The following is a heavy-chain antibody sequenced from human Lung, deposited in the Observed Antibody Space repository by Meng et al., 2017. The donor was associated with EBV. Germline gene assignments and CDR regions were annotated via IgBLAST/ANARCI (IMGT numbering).Heavy chain of an antibody. CDR1: GFTLGSYW. V-gene: IGHV3-74*01. CDR2: INTDGSVI. CDR3: AKDCFGDKDS. D-gene: IGHD2-21*01. J-gene: IGHJ5*01. Sequence: EQLVESGXGVVQPXRSLRLSCAASGFTLGSYWVHWVRQAPGKGLVWVSRINTDGSVINYADSVKGRFTISRDNAKNTVYLQMNNLRAEDTAVYYCAKDCFGDKDSWGQGTLGTVSS.